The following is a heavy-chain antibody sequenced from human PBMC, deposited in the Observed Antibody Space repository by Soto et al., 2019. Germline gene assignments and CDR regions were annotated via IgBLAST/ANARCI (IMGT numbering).Heavy chain of an antibody. Sequence: ASVKVSCKASGGTFSSYAISWVRQAPGQGLEWMGGIIPIFGTANYAQKFQGRVTITADESTSTAYMELSSMRSEDTALYCGARGGWSGWFDPWGQGTLVTVSS. D-gene: IGHD2-15*01. J-gene: IGHJ5*02. CDR1: GGTFSSYA. CDR3: ARGGWSGWFDP. V-gene: IGHV1-69*13. CDR2: IIPIFGTA.